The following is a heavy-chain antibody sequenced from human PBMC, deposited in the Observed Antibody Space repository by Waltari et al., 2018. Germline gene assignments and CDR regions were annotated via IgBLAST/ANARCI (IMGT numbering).Heavy chain of an antibody. CDR1: TFSFMDHW. V-gene: IGHV3-7*01. J-gene: IGHJ4*02. D-gene: IGHD2-21*02. CDR3: ARDHWYSLDV. Sequence: EEQLVESGGGLVQPGGGLRCSCVSCTFSFMDHWMDWVRQTPGKELEWVGKVKEDGTEDQYVDSVTGRFTIAKDNTKNSVCLQMNSLRAEDTAVYYCARDHWYSLDVWGQGTLVTVSS. CDR2: VKEDGTED.